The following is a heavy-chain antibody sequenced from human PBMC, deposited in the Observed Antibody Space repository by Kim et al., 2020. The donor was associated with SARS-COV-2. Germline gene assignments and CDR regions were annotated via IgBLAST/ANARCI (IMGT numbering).Heavy chain of an antibody. Sequence: ASVKVSCKTSGYTFTSYGISWVRQAPGQGLEWMGWISAYNGNTNYAQKLQGRVTMTTDTSTSTAYMELRSLRSDDTAVYYCARARLPLEWLFGGLNWFDPWGQGTLVTVSS. D-gene: IGHD3-3*01. J-gene: IGHJ5*02. CDR1: GYTFTSYG. V-gene: IGHV1-18*01. CDR2: ISAYNGNT. CDR3: ARARLPLEWLFGGLNWFDP.